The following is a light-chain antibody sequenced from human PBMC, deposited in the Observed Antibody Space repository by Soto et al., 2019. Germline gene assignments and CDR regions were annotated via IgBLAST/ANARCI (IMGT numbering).Light chain of an antibody. CDR1: SGHSTYA. J-gene: IGLJ3*02. CDR2: VNSDGSH. Sequence: QPVLTQSPSASASLGGSVKLTCILSSGHSTYAIAWHQQQPEKGPRYLMKVNSDGSHNKGDGIPDRFSGSSSGAERYLSISSLQSEDEADYYCQTWTTGVRVFGGGTKLTVL. V-gene: IGLV4-69*01. CDR3: QTWTTGVRV.